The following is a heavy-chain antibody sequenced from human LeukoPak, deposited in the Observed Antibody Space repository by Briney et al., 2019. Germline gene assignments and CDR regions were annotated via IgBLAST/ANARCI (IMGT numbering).Heavy chain of an antibody. CDR1: GPSISSSSYY. Sequence: SETLSLTCTVSGPSISSSSYYWGWIRQPPGGGLEWFGRIYDSGSTYYNPSLKSRVTISVDTSKNQFSLKLSSATAADTAVYYCASATRLLWFGELLDRHDYWGQRTLVTVSS. D-gene: IGHD3-10*01. J-gene: IGHJ4*02. CDR2: IYDSGST. CDR3: ASATRLLWFGELLDRHDY. V-gene: IGHV4-39*07.